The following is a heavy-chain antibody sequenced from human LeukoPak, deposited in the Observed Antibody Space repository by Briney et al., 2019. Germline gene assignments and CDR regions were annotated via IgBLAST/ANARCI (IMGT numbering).Heavy chain of an antibody. CDR1: GGSISSSSYY. CDR3: ARQPRYYYYYYYMDV. Sequence: SETLSLTCTVSGGSISSSSYYWGWIRQPPGKGLEWIGSIYYSGSTYYNPSLKSRVTISVDTSKNQFSLKLSSVTAADTAVYYCARQPRYYYYYYYMDVWGKGTTVTISS. CDR2: IYYSGST. J-gene: IGHJ6*03. V-gene: IGHV4-39*01.